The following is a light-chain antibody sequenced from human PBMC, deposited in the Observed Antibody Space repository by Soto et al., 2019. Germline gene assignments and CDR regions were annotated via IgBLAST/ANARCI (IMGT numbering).Light chain of an antibody. CDR3: QQYNSYPYT. CDR2: DAS. CDR1: QIISSW. V-gene: IGKV1-5*01. Sequence: DIQMTQSPSTLYASVGDRVTITFRASQIISSWLAWDQQKPGKAPKLLIYDASSLESGVPSRFSGSGSGTEFTLTISSLQPDDFETYYCQQYNSYPYTFGQGTKLEIK. J-gene: IGKJ2*01.